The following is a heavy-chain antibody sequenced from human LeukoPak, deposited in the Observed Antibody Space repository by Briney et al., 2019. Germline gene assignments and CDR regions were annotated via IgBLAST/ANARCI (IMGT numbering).Heavy chain of an antibody. Sequence: PGGSLRLSCAASGFTFSSYAMSWVRQAPGKGLEWVSFISGNGGSTYYAVSVQGRFTISRDNSKNTLYLQMNSLKVEDTAVYYCAKDRWAARIIIDAFDIWGQGTMVTVSS. CDR3: AKDRWAARIIIDAFDI. D-gene: IGHD6-6*01. CDR2: ISGNGGST. J-gene: IGHJ3*02. V-gene: IGHV3-23*01. CDR1: GFTFSSYA.